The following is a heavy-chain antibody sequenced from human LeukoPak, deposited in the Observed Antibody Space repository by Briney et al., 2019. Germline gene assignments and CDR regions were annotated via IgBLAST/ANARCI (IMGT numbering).Heavy chain of an antibody. CDR1: GFTFSSYW. V-gene: IGHV3-30*02. CDR2: IRYDGSNK. Sequence: GGSLRLSCAASGFTFSSYWMHWVRQAPGKRLEWVAYIRYDGSNKYYADSVKGRFTISRDNAKNSLYLQMNSLRAEDTAVYYCAREMGGYPFDYWGQGTLVTVSS. CDR3: AREMGGYPFDY. J-gene: IGHJ4*02. D-gene: IGHD5-12*01.